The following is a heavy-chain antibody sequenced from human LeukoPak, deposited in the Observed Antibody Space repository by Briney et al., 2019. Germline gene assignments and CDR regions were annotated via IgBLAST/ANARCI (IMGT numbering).Heavy chain of an antibody. CDR2: ITSSNSYM. J-gene: IGHJ4*02. CDR3: ARGRYEYSSLLGHYYFDY. Sequence: GGSLRLSCAASGFTFSSYNINWVRQAPGKGLGCVSSITSSNSYMYYADSVKGRFTISRDNAKNSLYLHMNSLRAEDTAVYYCARGRYEYSSLLGHYYFDYWGQGTLVTVSS. D-gene: IGHD6-6*01. CDR1: GFTFSSYN. V-gene: IGHV3-21*01.